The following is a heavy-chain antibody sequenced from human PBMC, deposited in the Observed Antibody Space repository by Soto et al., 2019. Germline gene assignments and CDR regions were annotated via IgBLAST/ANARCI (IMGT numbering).Heavy chain of an antibody. V-gene: IGHV1-18*01. D-gene: IGHD3-3*01. CDR3: AREVTIFGVVWNQAFDY. CDR2: ISAYNGNT. J-gene: IGHJ4*02. Sequence: GASVKVSCKASGYTFTSYGISWVRQAPGQGLEWMGWISAYNGNTNYAQKLQGRVTMTTDTSTSTAYMELRSLRSDDTAVYYCAREVTIFGVVWNQAFDYWGQGTLVTVSS. CDR1: GYTFTSYG.